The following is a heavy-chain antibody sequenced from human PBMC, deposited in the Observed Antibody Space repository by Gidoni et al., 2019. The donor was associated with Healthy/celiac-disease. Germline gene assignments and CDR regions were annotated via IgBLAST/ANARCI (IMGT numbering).Heavy chain of an antibody. D-gene: IGHD1-26*01. J-gene: IGHJ2*01. V-gene: IGHV3-13*04. Sequence: EVQLVESGGGLVQPGGSLRLSCAASGFTFSSYDMHWVRQATGKGLEWVASIGTAGDTYYPGSVKGRFTISRENAKNSLYLQMNSLIAGDTAVYYCARAGKGVGATTDHWYFDLWGRGTLVTVSS. CDR2: IGTAGDT. CDR1: GFTFSSYD. CDR3: ARAGKGVGATTDHWYFDL.